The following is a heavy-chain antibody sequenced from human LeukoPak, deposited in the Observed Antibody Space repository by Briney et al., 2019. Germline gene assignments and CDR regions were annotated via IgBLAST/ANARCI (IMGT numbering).Heavy chain of an antibody. V-gene: IGHV3-21*01. Sequence: GGSLRLSCAASGFTFSSYSMNWVRQAPGKGLEWVSSISSSSSYIYYAGSVKGRFTISRDNAKNSLYLQMNSLRAEDTAVYYCARERAAAIADYWGQGTLVTVSS. CDR2: ISSSSSYI. CDR3: ARERAAAIADY. CDR1: GFTFSSYS. J-gene: IGHJ4*02. D-gene: IGHD2-2*02.